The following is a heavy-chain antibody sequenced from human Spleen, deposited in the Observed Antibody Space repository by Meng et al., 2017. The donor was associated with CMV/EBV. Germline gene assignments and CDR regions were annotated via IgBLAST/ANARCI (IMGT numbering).Heavy chain of an antibody. CDR2: ISYLADNK. CDR3: ARDRSNYRSETLGS. V-gene: IGHV3-30*03. Sequence: SCAASGFTFSSYDMNGVRQAPGKGVEWVAFISYLADNKHYADSVKGRVTISRDKNTMYLQLNSLRPEDTAMYYCARDRSNYRSETLGSWGQGTLVTVSS. D-gene: IGHD3-10*01. J-gene: IGHJ4*02. CDR1: GFTFSSYD.